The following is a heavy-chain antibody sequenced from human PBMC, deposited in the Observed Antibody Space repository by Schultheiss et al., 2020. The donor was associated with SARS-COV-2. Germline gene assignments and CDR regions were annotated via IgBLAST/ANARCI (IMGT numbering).Heavy chain of an antibody. CDR1: GYTFTSYD. Sequence: ASVKVSCKASGYTFTSYDINWVRQATGQGLEWMGWMNPNSGSTSYAQKFQGRVTMTRDTSTSTVYMELSSLRSEDTAVYYCARSPDPFGVVTIFDYWGQGTLVTVSS. J-gene: IGHJ4*02. D-gene: IGHD3-3*01. CDR2: MNPNSGST. V-gene: IGHV1-8*02. CDR3: ARSPDPFGVVTIFDY.